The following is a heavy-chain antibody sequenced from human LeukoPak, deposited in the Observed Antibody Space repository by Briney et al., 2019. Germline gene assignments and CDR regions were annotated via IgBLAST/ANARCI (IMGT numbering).Heavy chain of an antibody. D-gene: IGHD2-21*01. CDR3: ARDPAYGALDY. J-gene: IGHJ4*02. CDR2: INPDGSQK. CDR1: RFTFSSSW. Sequence: GGSLRLSCVVSRFTFSSSWMSWVRQAPGQGLEWVANINPDGSQKYYVDSVRGRFTISRDNAKDSLFLYMNSLRVDDTAVYYCARDPAYGALDYWGQGTLVTVSS. V-gene: IGHV3-7*01.